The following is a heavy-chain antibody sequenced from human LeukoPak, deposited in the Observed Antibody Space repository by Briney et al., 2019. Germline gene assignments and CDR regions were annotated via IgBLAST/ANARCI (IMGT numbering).Heavy chain of an antibody. CDR1: GGTFSSYA. D-gene: IGHD6-19*01. V-gene: IGHV1-69*06. J-gene: IGHJ4*02. Sequence: GASVKVSCKASGGTFSSYAISWVRQAPGQGLEWMGGIIPIFGTANYAQKFQGRVTITADKSTSTAYMELSSLRSEDTAVYYCARELSSGWLYFDYWGQGTLVTVSS. CDR2: IIPIFGTA. CDR3: ARELSSGWLYFDY.